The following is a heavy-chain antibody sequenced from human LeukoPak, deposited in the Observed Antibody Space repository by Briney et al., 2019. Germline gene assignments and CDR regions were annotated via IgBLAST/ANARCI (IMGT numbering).Heavy chain of an antibody. CDR3: AKVWRDGGGFDY. V-gene: IGHV3-30*02. CDR2: IRYDGSNK. J-gene: IGHJ4*02. Sequence: TRGSLRLSCAASGFTFSSYGMHWVRQAPGKGLEWVAFIRYDGSNKYYADSVKGRFTISRDNSKNTLYLQMNSLRAEDTAVYYCAKVWRDGGGFDYWGQGTLVTVSS. D-gene: IGHD3-3*01. CDR1: GFTFSSYG.